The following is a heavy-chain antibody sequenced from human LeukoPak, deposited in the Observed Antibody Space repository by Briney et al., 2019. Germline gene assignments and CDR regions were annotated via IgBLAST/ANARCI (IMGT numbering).Heavy chain of an antibody. V-gene: IGHV4-39*01. CDR2: IYDSGST. J-gene: IGHJ4*02. CDR3: AGSGYSYEIGY. Sequence: SETLSLTCTVSGGSIRSSYYYWGWIRQPPGKGLEWIGSIYDSGSTYYNPSLKSRVTISVDTSKNQFSLKLNSVTAADTAVYYCAGSGYSYEIGYWGQGTLVTVSS. CDR1: GGSIRSSYYY. D-gene: IGHD5-18*01.